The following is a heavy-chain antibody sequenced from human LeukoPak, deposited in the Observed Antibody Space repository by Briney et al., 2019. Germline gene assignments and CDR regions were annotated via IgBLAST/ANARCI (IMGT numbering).Heavy chain of an antibody. J-gene: IGHJ4*02. CDR1: GFTFNNPW. CDR2: IKSKTDGGTP. Sequence: GGSLRLSCAASGFTFNNPWMSWVRQAPGKGLEWVGRIKSKTDGGTPDYAAPVKGRFTISRDDSKNTLYLQMNSLKTEDTAVYYCTTEGGWSFYFDYWGRGTLVTVSS. CDR3: TTEGGWSFYFDY. V-gene: IGHV3-15*01. D-gene: IGHD2-15*01.